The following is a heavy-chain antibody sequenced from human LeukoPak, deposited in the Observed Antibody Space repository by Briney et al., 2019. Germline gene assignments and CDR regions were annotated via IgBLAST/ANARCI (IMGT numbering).Heavy chain of an antibody. CDR3: ARTGCTNGVCYFTPVFDY. J-gene: IGHJ4*02. Sequence: GGSLRLSCAASGFTFSDYYMSWIRQAPGKGLEWVSYISSSSSTIYYADSVKGRFTISRDNAKNSLYLQMNSLRAEDTAVYYCARTGCTNGVCYFTPVFDYWGQGTLVTVSS. CDR1: GFTFSDYY. CDR2: ISSSSSTI. D-gene: IGHD2-8*01. V-gene: IGHV3-11*01.